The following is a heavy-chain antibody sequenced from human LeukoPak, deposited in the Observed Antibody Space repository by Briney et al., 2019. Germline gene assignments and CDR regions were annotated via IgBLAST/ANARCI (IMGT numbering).Heavy chain of an antibody. Sequence: GSLRLSCAASGFTFSSYAMSWIRQPPGKGLEWIGEINHSGSTNYNPSLKSRVTISVDTSKNQFSLKLSSVTAADTAVYYCARLTTVTTSRMVDAFDIWGQGTMVTVSS. CDR1: GFTFSSYA. J-gene: IGHJ3*02. CDR2: INHSGST. V-gene: IGHV4-34*01. CDR3: ARLTTVTTSRMVDAFDI. D-gene: IGHD4-17*01.